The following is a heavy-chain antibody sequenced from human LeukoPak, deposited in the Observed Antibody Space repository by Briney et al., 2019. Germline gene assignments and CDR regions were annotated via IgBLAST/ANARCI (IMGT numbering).Heavy chain of an antibody. CDR2: ISTSGST. D-gene: IGHD5-18*01. Sequence: PSETLSLTCTVSGGSISSYYWSWIRQAPGKGLEWIGYISTSGSTNYNPSLKSRVSISLDTSNNRFSLNLNFVTAADTAVYFCASPRTSYRYTFDYWGPGALVTVSS. V-gene: IGHV4-4*09. CDR1: GGSISSYY. CDR3: ASPRTSYRYTFDY. J-gene: IGHJ4*02.